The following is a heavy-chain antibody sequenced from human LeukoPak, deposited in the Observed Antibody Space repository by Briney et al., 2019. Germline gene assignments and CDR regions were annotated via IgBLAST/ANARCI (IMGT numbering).Heavy chain of an antibody. J-gene: IGHJ4*02. CDR3: ARMTRYCSGGSCYSDY. CDR1: GGSLSSSSYY. D-gene: IGHD2-15*01. Sequence: SETLSLTCTVPGGSLSSSSYYWGWIRQPPGKGLEWIGSIYYSGSTYYNPSLKSRVTISVDTSKNQFSLKLSSVTAADTAVYYCARMTRYCSGGSCYSDYWGQGTLVTVSS. CDR2: IYYSGST. V-gene: IGHV4-39*01.